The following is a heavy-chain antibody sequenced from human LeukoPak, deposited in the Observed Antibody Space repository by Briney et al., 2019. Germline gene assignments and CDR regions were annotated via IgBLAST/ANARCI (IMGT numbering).Heavy chain of an antibody. CDR1: GFTFSDYY. J-gene: IGHJ4*02. CDR2: ISSSGSTI. D-gene: IGHD2-2*01. V-gene: IGHV3-11*04. Sequence: MAGGSLRLSCAASGFTFSDYYMSWIRQAPGKGLEWVSYISSSGSTIYYADSVKGRFTISRDNAKNSLYLQMNSLRAEDTAVYYCASPCSSIRGDIDYWGQGTLVTVSS. CDR3: ASPCSSIRGDIDY.